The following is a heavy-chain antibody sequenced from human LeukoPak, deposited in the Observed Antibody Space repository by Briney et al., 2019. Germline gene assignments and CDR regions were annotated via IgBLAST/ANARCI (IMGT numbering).Heavy chain of an antibody. V-gene: IGHV3-33*01. J-gene: IGHJ4*02. CDR2: IWYDGSNK. Sequence: PGGSLRLSCAASGFTFSSYVMHWVRQAPGKGLEWVAVIWYDGSNKHYADSVKGRFTISRDNSKNTLYLQMNSLRAEDTAVYYCARDLSTYYYDSSGPFDYWGQGTLVTVSS. CDR1: GFTFSSYV. D-gene: IGHD3-22*01. CDR3: ARDLSTYYYDSSGPFDY.